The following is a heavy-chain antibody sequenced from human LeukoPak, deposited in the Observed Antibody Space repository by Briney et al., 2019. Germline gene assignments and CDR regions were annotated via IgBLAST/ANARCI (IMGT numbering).Heavy chain of an antibody. D-gene: IGHD5-24*01. V-gene: IGHV3-48*01. CDR1: GFNYSSYT. CDR2: ISASRDIT. CDR3: ARVFRDGYKRARNAFDI. J-gene: IGHJ3*02. Sequence: GGSLRLSCAASGFNYSSYTMNWVREAPGMGLEWLSYISASRDITYYADSVKGRFTISRDNAKNSLYLQMNSLRAEDTAVYYCARVFRDGYKRARNAFDIWGQGTMVTVSS.